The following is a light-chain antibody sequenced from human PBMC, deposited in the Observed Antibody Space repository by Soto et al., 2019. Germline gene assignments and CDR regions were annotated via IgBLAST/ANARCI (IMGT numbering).Light chain of an antibody. V-gene: IGLV2-11*01. CDR3: CSYAGSYTWV. CDR2: DVS. CDR1: SSVVGGYKY. Sequence: QSALTQPRSVSGSPGQSVTISCTGTSSVVGGYKYVSWYQQNPGKAPKLMIYDVSKRPSGVPDRFSGSKSGNTASLTISGLQAEDEADYYCCSYAGSYTWVFGGGTKLTVL. J-gene: IGLJ3*02.